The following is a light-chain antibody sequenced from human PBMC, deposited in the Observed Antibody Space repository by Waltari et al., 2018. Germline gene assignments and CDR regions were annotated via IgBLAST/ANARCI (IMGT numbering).Light chain of an antibody. Sequence: AIQLTQSPSSLSASVGDRVTITCRASQGISSALAWYQQKPGKAPKLLIYDASSLESGVPLRFSGSGSWTDFTLTLSSLQTEDFATYYCQQFNSYPHKGWTFGQGTKVEIK. V-gene: IGKV1-13*02. CDR2: DAS. CDR3: QQFNSYPHKGWT. CDR1: QGISSA. J-gene: IGKJ1*01.